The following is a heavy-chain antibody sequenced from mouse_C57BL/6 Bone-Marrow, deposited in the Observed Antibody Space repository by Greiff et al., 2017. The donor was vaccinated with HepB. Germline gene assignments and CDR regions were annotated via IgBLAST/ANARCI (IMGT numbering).Heavy chain of an antibody. CDR1: GYTFTDYN. V-gene: IGHV1-18*01. J-gene: IGHJ1*03. CDR2: INPNNGGT. Sequence: VQLQRSGPELVKPGASVKIPCKASGYTFTDYNMDWVKQSHGKSLEWIGDINPNNGGTIYNQKFKGKATLTVDKSSSTAYMELRSLTSEDTAVYYCAKANWEWYFDVWGTGTTVTVSS. CDR3: AKANWEWYFDV. D-gene: IGHD4-1*01.